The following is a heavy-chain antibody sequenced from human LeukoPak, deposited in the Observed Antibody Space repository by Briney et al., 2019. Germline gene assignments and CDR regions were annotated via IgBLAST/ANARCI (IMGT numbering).Heavy chain of an antibody. J-gene: IGHJ4*02. Sequence: ASVKVSCKASGYTFTSYGISWVRQAPGQGLEWMGWISSYNGNTNYAQKLQGRATMTTDTSTSTANMELRSLRSDDTAVYYCARGSFPSDDILTGPFDNWGQGTLVTVSS. CDR2: ISSYNGNT. CDR1: GYTFTSYG. V-gene: IGHV1-18*01. D-gene: IGHD3-9*01. CDR3: ARGSFPSDDILTGPFDN.